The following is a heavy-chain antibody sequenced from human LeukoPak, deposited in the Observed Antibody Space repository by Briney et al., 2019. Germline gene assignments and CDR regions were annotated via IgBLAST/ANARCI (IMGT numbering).Heavy chain of an antibody. CDR1: GYSFTTYW. Sequence: GESLKISCKGSGYSFTTYWIGWVRQMPGKGLECMGIIYPGDSDTRYSPSFQGQVTISADKSISTAYLQWSSLKASDTAMYYCARQDYYDSTGTGYWGQGTLVTVSS. CDR2: IYPGDSDT. CDR3: ARQDYYDSTGTGY. V-gene: IGHV5-51*01. D-gene: IGHD3-22*01. J-gene: IGHJ4*02.